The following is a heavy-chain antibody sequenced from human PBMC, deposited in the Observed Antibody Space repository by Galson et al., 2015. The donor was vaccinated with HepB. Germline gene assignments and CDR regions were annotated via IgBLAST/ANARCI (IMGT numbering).Heavy chain of an antibody. CDR2: ISYDGSNK. CDR3: AKGRDSSSWGFFGY. CDR1: GFTFSSYA. D-gene: IGHD6-13*01. V-gene: IGHV3-30-3*01. J-gene: IGHJ4*02. Sequence: LRLSCAASGFTFSSYAMHWVRQAPGKGLEWVAVISYDGSNKYYADSVKGRFTISRDNSKNTLYLQMNSLRAEDTAVYYCAKGRDSSSWGFFGYWGQGTLVTVSS.